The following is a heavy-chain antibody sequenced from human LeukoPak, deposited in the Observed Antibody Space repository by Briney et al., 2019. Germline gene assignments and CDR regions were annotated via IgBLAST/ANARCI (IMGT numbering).Heavy chain of an antibody. CDR3: ARDLLGSMTTENYYYYGMDV. Sequence: GGSLRLSCAASGFTFSSYWMSWVRQAPGKGLEWVANIKQDGSEKYYVDSVKGRFTISRDNAKNSLYLQMNSLRAEDTAVYYCARDLLGSMTTENYYYYGMDVWGQGTTVTVSS. CDR1: GFTFSSYW. CDR2: IKQDGSEK. V-gene: IGHV3-7*01. D-gene: IGHD4-17*01. J-gene: IGHJ6*02.